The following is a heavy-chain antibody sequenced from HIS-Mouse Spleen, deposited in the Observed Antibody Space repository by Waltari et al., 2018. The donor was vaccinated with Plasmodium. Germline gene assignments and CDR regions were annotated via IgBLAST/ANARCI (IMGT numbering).Heavy chain of an antibody. CDR2: IYSGGST. D-gene: IGHD7-27*01. CDR1: GFTVSSTY. Sequence: EVHLVETGGGLIRPGGSLRRSCAASGFTVSSTYRGWDRQAPGKGLEWVSVIYSGGSTYYADSVKGRFTISRDNAKNTLYRQMNSLRAEDTAVYYCARAAIAWGSPYYFDYWGQGTLVTVSS. J-gene: IGHJ4*02. V-gene: IGHV3-53*02. CDR3: ARAAIAWGSPYYFDY.